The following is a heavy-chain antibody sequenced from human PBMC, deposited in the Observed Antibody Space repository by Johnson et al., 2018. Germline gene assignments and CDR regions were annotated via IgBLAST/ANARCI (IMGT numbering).Heavy chain of an antibody. D-gene: IGHD6-19*01. CDR3: ARGGQWLVRRLLDI. Sequence: VQLVQSGGGLVQPGGSLRLSCAASGFTFSNYWMSWVRQAPGKGLEWVANIQQDGGEKYYVDSVKGRFTISRDNAKNSLYLQMNSLRAEDTAVYYCARGGQWLVRRLLDIWGQGTMVTVSS. J-gene: IGHJ3*02. CDR1: GFTFSNYW. CDR2: IQQDGGEK. V-gene: IGHV3-7*01.